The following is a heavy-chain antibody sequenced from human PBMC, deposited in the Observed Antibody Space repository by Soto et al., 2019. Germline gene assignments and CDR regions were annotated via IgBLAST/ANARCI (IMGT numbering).Heavy chain of an antibody. CDR1: GGTFGHYA. Sequence: QLVQSGAEVKKPGSSVTVSCKASGGTFGHYAISWVRQAPGQGLEWMGGIIPLLTAPHYAQRFQGRLTITADRSTNTAYMELSSLRSDDTAVYFCARDLFGDCNGEDCYEAAFNYYGMDVWAQGTTVTFSS. J-gene: IGHJ6*02. V-gene: IGHV1-69*06. CDR2: IIPLLTAP. D-gene: IGHD2-21*02. CDR3: ARDLFGDCNGEDCYEAAFNYYGMDV.